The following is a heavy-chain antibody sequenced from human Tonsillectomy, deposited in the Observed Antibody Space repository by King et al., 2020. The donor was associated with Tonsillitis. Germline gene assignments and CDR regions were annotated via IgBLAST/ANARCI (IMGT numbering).Heavy chain of an antibody. V-gene: IGHV4-34*01. CDR3: ARGVVVVAAMEYFYYMDV. Sequence: VQLTQWGAGLLKPSETLSLTCAVYGGSFSGYYWSWIRQPPGNGLEWIGEINHSGSTNYNPSLKSRVTISVDTSKNQFSLKLSSVTAADTAVYYCARGVVVVAAMEYFYYMDVWGKGTPVTVSS. J-gene: IGHJ6*03. D-gene: IGHD2-15*01. CDR2: INHSGST. CDR1: GGSFSGYY.